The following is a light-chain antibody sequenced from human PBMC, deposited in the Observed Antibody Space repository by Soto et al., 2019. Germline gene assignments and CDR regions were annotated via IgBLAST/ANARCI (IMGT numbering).Light chain of an antibody. J-gene: IGLJ1*01. Sequence: QSALTQPPSASGTPGQRVTISCSGSSSNIGTNPVNWYQQLPGTAPKLLIYTNYQRPSGVPDRFSGSKSGTSASLAISGLQSDDEADYYCAAWDDSLNGHVFGTGTKVTVL. CDR2: TNY. CDR3: AAWDDSLNGHV. V-gene: IGLV1-44*01. CDR1: SSNIGTNP.